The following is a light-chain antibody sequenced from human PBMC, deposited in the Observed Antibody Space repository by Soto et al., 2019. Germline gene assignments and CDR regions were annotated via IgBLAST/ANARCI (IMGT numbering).Light chain of an antibody. CDR3: QTWGTGIHVV. Sequence: QSVLTQSPSASASLGASVKLTCTLSSGHSNNAIAWHQQQPEKGPRYLMKVNRDGSHSKGDGIPDRFSGSSSGAERYLIISSLQSEDEADYSCQTWGTGIHVVFGGGTKLTVL. CDR2: VNRDGSH. J-gene: IGLJ2*01. CDR1: SGHSNNA. V-gene: IGLV4-69*01.